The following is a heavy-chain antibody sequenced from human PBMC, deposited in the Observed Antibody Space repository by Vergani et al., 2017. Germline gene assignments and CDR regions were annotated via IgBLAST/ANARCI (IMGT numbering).Heavy chain of an antibody. J-gene: IGHJ6*02. CDR3: AKALIVRGVRMGHYYYYGMDV. CDR2: IYSGGST. V-gene: IGHV3-66*02. CDR1: GFTVSSNY. Sequence: EVQLVESGGGLVQPGGSLRLSCAASGFTVSSNYMSWVRQAPGKGLEWVSVIYSGGSTYYADSVKGRFTISRDNSKNTLYLQMNSLRAEDTAVYYCAKALIVRGVRMGHYYYYGMDVWGQGTTVTVSS. D-gene: IGHD3-10*02.